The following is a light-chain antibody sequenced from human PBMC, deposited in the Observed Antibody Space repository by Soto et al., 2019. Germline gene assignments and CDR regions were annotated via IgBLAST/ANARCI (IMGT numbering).Light chain of an antibody. J-gene: IGKJ4*01. Sequence: EVVMTQSPASLSVFPGGRATLSCRASQTISNNLVWYQQSPGQPPRLLIYGASTRATGIPARFSGSGSETEFSLTISSLRSEDFAVYHCQQNHSWPLTFGGGTKVEVK. CDR1: QTISNN. CDR2: GAS. V-gene: IGKV3-15*01. CDR3: QQNHSWPLT.